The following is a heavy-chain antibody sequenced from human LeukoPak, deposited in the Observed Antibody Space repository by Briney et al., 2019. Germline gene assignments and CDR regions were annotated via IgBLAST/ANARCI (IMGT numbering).Heavy chain of an antibody. J-gene: IGHJ4*02. D-gene: IGHD3-10*01. Sequence: GGSLRLSCAASGFTFTTYAMSWFRQAPGKGLEWVSAISSFGDYIYYADSVKGRFTISRDNSKKTLYLQMNSLRGEDTAVYYCSRAYMPRGIVSPPGDYWGQGTLVTVSS. CDR1: GFTFTTYA. CDR2: ISSFGDYI. CDR3: SRAYMPRGIVSPPGDY. V-gene: IGHV3-23*01.